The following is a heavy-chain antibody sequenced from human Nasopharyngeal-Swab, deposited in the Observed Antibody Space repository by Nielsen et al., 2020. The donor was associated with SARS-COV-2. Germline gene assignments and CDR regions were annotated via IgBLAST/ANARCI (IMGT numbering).Heavy chain of an antibody. CDR3: ASPGPHSSGYTTPPNAFDI. CDR1: GYTFTSYG. D-gene: IGHD3-22*01. Sequence: ASVKVSCKASGYTFTSYGISWVRQAPGQGLEWMGWISAYNGNTNYAQKLQGRVTMTTDTSTSTAYMELRSLRSDDTAVYYCASPGPHSSGYTTPPNAFDIWGQGTMATVSS. J-gene: IGHJ3*02. CDR2: ISAYNGNT. V-gene: IGHV1-18*01.